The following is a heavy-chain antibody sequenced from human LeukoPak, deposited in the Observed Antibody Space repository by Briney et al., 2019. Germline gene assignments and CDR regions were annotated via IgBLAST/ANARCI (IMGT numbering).Heavy chain of an antibody. D-gene: IGHD2-15*01. J-gene: IGHJ3*02. CDR1: GFTFSSYA. Sequence: GSLRLSCAASGFTFSSYAMSWVRQAPGKGLEWVSAICGSGGSTYYADSVKGRFTISRDNSKNTLYLQMNSLRAEDTAVYYCAKDSLYCSGGSCRDDAFDIWGQGTMVTVSS. V-gene: IGHV3-23*01. CDR3: AKDSLYCSGGSCRDDAFDI. CDR2: ICGSGGST.